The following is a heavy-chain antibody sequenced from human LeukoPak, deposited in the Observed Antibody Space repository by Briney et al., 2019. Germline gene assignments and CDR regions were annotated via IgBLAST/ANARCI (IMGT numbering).Heavy chain of an antibody. J-gene: IGHJ4*02. CDR1: RYSFTSYW. CDR3: AIQWGSGGYDY. CDR2: IYPGDSDT. D-gene: IGHD1-26*01. V-gene: IGHV5-51*01. Sequence: GESLKISCKGSRYSFTSYWIGWVRQMPGKGLGWMGIIYPGDSDTRYSPSFQGQVTISTDKSIRTAYLQWSSLKASDTAMYYCAIQWGSGGYDYWGQGTLVTVSS.